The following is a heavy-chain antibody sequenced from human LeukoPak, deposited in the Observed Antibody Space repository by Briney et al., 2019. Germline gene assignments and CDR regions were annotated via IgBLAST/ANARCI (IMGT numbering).Heavy chain of an antibody. V-gene: IGHV1-8*01. Sequence: AASVKVSCKASGYTFTNNDIHWVRQATGQGLEWMGWMHPNSDDTGYAQKFQGRVTMTRNTSISTAYMELSSLRPEDTAVYYCARHFGTGDNFDYWGQGTLLTVSS. D-gene: IGHD1-1*01. J-gene: IGHJ4*02. CDR1: GYTFTNND. CDR3: ARHFGTGDNFDY. CDR2: MHPNSDDT.